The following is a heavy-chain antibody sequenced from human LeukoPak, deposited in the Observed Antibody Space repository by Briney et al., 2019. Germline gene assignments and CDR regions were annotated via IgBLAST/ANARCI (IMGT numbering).Heavy chain of an antibody. V-gene: IGHV3-21*01. CDR1: GFTFSSYS. D-gene: IGHD6-19*01. J-gene: IGHJ6*02. CDR2: ISSSSSYI. Sequence: GGSLRLSCTASGFTFSSYSMNWVRQAPGKGLEWVSSISSSSSYIYYADSVKGRFTISRDNAKNSLYLQMNSLRAEDTAVYYCARDRGAVGGGRPYGMDVWGQGTTVTVSS. CDR3: ARDRGAVGGGRPYGMDV.